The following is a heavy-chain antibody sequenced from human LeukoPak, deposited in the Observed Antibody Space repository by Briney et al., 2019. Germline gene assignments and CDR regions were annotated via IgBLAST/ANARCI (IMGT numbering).Heavy chain of an antibody. CDR3: AKGLGSYYYKNGMDV. CDR2: IDWKSGSI. Sequence: GGSLRLSCAASGFTFDNYAMHWVRQTPGKGLEWVSGIDWKSGSIGYAGSVKGRFTISRDNAKNSLYLQMNSLRAEDTALYYCAKGLGSYYYKNGMDVWGRGTTVTVSS. CDR1: GFTFDNYA. J-gene: IGHJ6*02. V-gene: IGHV3-9*01. D-gene: IGHD1-26*01.